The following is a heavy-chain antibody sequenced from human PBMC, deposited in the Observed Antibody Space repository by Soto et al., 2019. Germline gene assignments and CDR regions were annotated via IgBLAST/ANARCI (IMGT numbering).Heavy chain of an antibody. D-gene: IGHD3-3*01. V-gene: IGHV3-74*01. CDR2: INRDGSST. CDR1: RFTFSSYW. J-gene: IGHJ4*02. Sequence: EVQLVESGGGLVQPGGSLRLSCAASRFTFSSYWRHWVRQGPGKGLVWVSRINRDGSSTSYADSVKGRFIISRDNTKKTLSLQMNSLRAEDTAVYYCARGSLYDFWSGYCGERRRNCFEYWGQGALVTVSS. CDR3: ARGSLYDFWSGYCGERRRNCFEY.